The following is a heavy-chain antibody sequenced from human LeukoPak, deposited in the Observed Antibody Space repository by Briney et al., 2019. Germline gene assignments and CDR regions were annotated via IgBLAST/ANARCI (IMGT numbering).Heavy chain of an antibody. J-gene: IGHJ5*02. CDR2: INPNSGGT. Sequence: ASVKVSCKASGYTFTGYYMHWVRQAPGQGLEWMGWINPNSGGTNYAQKFQGWVTMTRDTSISTAYMELSRLRSDDTAVYYCARGTEELLWFGELSVGDWFDPWGQGTLVTVSS. D-gene: IGHD3-10*01. CDR3: ARGTEELLWFGELSVGDWFDP. CDR1: GYTFTGYY. V-gene: IGHV1-2*04.